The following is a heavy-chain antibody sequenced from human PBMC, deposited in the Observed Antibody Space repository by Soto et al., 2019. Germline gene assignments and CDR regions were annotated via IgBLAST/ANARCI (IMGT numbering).Heavy chain of an antibody. J-gene: IGHJ6*02. CDR2: IKQDGSEK. V-gene: IGHV3-7*01. CDR3: AKDGSGWYSAYYYGMDG. D-gene: IGHD6-19*01. Sequence: EVQLVESGGGLVQPGGSLRLSCAASGFTFSSYWMSWVRQAPGKGLEWVANIKQDGSEKYYVDSVKGRFTISRDNAKNSLYLQMNSLRAEDTAVYYCAKDGSGWYSAYYYGMDGWGQGTTVTVPS. CDR1: GFTFSSYW.